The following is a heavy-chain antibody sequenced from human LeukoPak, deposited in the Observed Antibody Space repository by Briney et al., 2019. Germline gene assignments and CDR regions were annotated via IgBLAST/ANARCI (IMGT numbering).Heavy chain of an antibody. V-gene: IGHV3-74*01. CDR3: ARALRLGVVIIDAFDI. Sequence: PGGSLRLSCAASGFTFSSYWMHWVRQAPGKGLVWVSRITSDGSSTSYADSVKGRFTFSRDNAKNTLYLQMNSLRAEDTAVYYCARALRLGVVIIDAFDIWGQGTMVTVSS. CDR2: ITSDGSST. D-gene: IGHD3-3*01. J-gene: IGHJ3*02. CDR1: GFTFSSYW.